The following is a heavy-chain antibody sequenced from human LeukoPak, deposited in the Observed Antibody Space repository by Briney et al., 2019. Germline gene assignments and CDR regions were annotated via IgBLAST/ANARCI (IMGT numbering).Heavy chain of an antibody. V-gene: IGHV3-23*01. CDR1: GFTFSSYA. D-gene: IGHD3-22*01. Sequence: GGSLRLSCAASGFTFSSYAMSWVRQAPGKGLEWVSAISGSGGSTYYADSVKGQFTISRDNSKNTLYLQMNSLRAEDTAVYHCAKLRYYYDSSGYSDYWGQGTLVTVSS. CDR3: AKLRYYYDSSGYSDY. J-gene: IGHJ4*02. CDR2: ISGSGGST.